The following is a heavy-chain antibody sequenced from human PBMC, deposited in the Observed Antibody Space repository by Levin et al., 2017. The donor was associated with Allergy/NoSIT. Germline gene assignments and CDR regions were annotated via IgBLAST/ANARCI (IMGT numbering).Heavy chain of an antibody. D-gene: IGHD5-12*01. CDR2: ISGSGGST. CDR3: AKDPSNSGYDLDAFDS. Sequence: GESLKISCAASGFTFSSYAMSWVRQAPGKGLEWVSAISGSGGSTYYADSVKGRFTISRDNSKNTLYLQMNSLRAEDTAVYYCAKDPSNSGYDLDAFDSWGQGTMVTVSS. CDR1: GFTFSSYA. J-gene: IGHJ3*02. V-gene: IGHV3-23*01.